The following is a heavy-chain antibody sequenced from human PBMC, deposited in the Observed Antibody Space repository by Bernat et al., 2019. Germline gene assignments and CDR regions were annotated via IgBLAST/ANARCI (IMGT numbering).Heavy chain of an antibody. V-gene: IGHV1-18*04. CDR1: GYTFTSYG. Sequence: QVQLVQSGAEVKKPGASVKVSCKASGYTFTSYGISWVRQAPGQGLEWMGWISAYNGNTNYAQKLQGRVTMTTDTSTSTAYMELRSLRSDDTAVYYCARAWTGYCSGGSCYPIDYWGQGTLVTVSS. J-gene: IGHJ4*02. CDR2: ISAYNGNT. D-gene: IGHD2-15*01. CDR3: ARAWTGYCSGGSCYPIDY.